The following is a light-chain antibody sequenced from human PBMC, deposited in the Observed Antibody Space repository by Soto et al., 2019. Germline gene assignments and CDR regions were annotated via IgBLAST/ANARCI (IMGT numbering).Light chain of an antibody. CDR2: GAS. CDR1: QSVSSSY. CDR3: QQFSSYPLT. J-gene: IGKJ4*01. V-gene: IGKV3-20*01. Sequence: EIVLTQSPGTLSLSPGERATLSCRASQSVSSSYLAWYQQKPGQAPRLLIYGASSRATGIPDRFSGGGSGTDFTLTISXLEPEDFAVYYCQQFSSYPLTFGGGTRWIS.